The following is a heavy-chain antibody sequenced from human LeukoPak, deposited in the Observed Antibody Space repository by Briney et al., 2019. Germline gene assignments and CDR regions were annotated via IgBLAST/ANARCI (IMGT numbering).Heavy chain of an antibody. CDR3: AKGLQVAEPPDY. D-gene: IGHD2-15*01. V-gene: IGHV3-30*18. Sequence: PGRSLRLSCAASGFSFSNDVMYWVRQAPRKGLEWVAVISYDGNNKYYADSVKGRFSISRDNSKNTLYLQMSSLRGEDTAVYYCAKGLQVAEPPDYWGQGILVTVSS. CDR2: ISYDGNNK. J-gene: IGHJ4*02. CDR1: GFSFSNDV.